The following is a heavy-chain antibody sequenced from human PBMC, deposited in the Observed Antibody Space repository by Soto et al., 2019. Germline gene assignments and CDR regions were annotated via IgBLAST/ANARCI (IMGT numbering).Heavy chain of an antibody. CDR1: CGSISGGGYY. J-gene: IGHJ6*02. V-gene: IGHV4-31*03. CDR2: IYYSGST. D-gene: IGHD6-6*01. CDR3: AREPAIEARVGGMDV. Sequence: SETPSLTCPVSCGSISGGGYYWSWIRRQPGKRMEWIGYIYYSGSTSYNPSLKSRVTISVDTPKNQFSLKLSYVTAADTAVYYCAREPAIEARVGGMDVWGQGTTVT.